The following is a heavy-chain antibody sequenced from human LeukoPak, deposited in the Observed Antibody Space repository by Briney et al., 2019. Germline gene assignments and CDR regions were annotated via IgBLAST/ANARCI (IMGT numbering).Heavy chain of an antibody. J-gene: IGHJ5*02. Sequence: SETLSLTCTVSGGSISSYYWSWIRQPPGKGLEWIGYIYYSGSTNYNPSLKSRVTISVDTSKNQFSLKLSSVTAADTAVYYCAREPRAPDYRNWFDPWGQGTLVTASS. CDR1: GGSISSYY. CDR3: AREPRAPDYRNWFDP. D-gene: IGHD4-11*01. V-gene: IGHV4-59*01. CDR2: IYYSGST.